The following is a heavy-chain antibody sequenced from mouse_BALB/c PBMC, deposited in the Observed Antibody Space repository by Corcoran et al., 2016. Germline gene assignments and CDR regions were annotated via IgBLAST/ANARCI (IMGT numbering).Heavy chain of an antibody. J-gene: IGHJ2*01. Sequence: VLLQQSGTELEKPGDSVKIPSKDSGYTYTDYKMDWVKQSHGKSLEWIGDINPNNGGTIYNQKFKGKATLTVDKSSSTAYMELRSLTSEDTAVYYWARRDYYGSSPSDYWGQGTTLPVSS. CDR1: GYTYTDYK. CDR2: INPNNGGT. D-gene: IGHD1-1*01. CDR3: ARRDYYGSSPSDY. V-gene: IGHV1-18*01.